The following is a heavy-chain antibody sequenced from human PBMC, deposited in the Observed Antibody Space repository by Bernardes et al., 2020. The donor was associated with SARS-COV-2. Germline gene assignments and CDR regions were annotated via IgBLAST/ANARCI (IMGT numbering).Heavy chain of an antibody. CDR3: AKRKIQLWPRGGIAFDI. Sequence: GGSLRLSRAASGFTFSSYGMNWVRQAPGKGLEWVSYISGRSVSTYYAESVKGRFTISRDNSKNSLYLQLNSLRAEDTAVYYCAKRKIQLWPRGGIAFDIWDQGTMVTVSS. J-gene: IGHJ3*02. CDR2: ISGRSVST. V-gene: IGHV3-23*01. CDR1: GFTFSSYG. D-gene: IGHD5-18*01.